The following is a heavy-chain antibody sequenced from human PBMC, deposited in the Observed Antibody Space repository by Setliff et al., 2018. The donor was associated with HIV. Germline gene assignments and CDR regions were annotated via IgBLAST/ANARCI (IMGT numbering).Heavy chain of an antibody. CDR2: IWYDGSNK. CDR3: AREITMVRGVIYYYYYYGMDV. D-gene: IGHD3-10*01. J-gene: IGHJ6*02. V-gene: IGHV3-33*01. Sequence: GSLRLSCAASGFTFSSYGMHWVRQAPGKGLEWVAVIWYDGSNKYYADSVKGRFTISRDNSKNTLYLQMNSLRAEDTAVYYCAREITMVRGVIYYYYYYGMDVWGQGTTVTVSS. CDR1: GFTFSSYG.